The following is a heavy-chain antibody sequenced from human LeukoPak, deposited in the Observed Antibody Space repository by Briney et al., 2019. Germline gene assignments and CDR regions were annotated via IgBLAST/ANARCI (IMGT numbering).Heavy chain of an antibody. CDR2: IYSGGST. Sequence: GGSLRPSCAASGFAVSSNYMNWVRQAPGKGLEWVSIIYSGGSTYYADSVKGRSTISRDNSKNTLYLQMNSLRAEDTAVYYCARDPGVGPTKGAFDIWGQRTMVTVSS. J-gene: IGHJ3*02. CDR3: ARDPGVGPTKGAFDI. D-gene: IGHD1-26*01. CDR1: GFAVSSNY. V-gene: IGHV3-53*01.